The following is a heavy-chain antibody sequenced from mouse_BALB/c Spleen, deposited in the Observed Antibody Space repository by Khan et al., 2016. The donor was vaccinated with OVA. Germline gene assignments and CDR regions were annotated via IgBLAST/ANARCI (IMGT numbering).Heavy chain of an antibody. J-gene: IGHJ3*01. Sequence: EVQLQESGPGLVKPSQSLSLTCSVTGYSITSGYYWNWIRQFPGNKLEWMGYISYDGSTNYNPSLKNRISITRDTSKNKFFLKLNSVHTEDTASYTCGAFACWGQGTLVTASA. CDR2: ISYDGST. V-gene: IGHV3-6*02. CDR1: GYSITSGYY. CDR3: GAFAC.